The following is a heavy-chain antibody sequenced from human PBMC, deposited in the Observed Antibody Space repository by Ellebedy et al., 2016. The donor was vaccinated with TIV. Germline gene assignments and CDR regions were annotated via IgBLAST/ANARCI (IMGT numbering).Heavy chain of an antibody. V-gene: IGHV3-30-3*01. J-gene: IGHJ6*02. CDR3: ARDEPRGDKTYGMDV. D-gene: IGHD3-10*01. CDR1: GFTFSSYA. CDR2: ISYDGSNK. Sequence: GESLKISCAASGFTFSSYAMHWVRQAPGKGLEWVAVISYDGSNKYYADSVKGRFTISRDNSKNTLYLQMNSLRAEDTAVYYCARDEPRGDKTYGMDVWGQGTTVTVSS.